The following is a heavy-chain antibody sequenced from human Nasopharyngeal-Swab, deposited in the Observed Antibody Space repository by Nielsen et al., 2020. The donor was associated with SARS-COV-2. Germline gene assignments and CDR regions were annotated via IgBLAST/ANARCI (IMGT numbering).Heavy chain of an antibody. Sequence: ASVNVSCKVSGYTHTELSMHWVRQTPGKGLEWIGGFDPEDGETIYAQKFQGRVTMTEDTSTDTAYMELSSLRSEDTAVYYCATAPPMVVTPPWWFDPWGQGTLVTVSS. CDR1: GYTHTELS. CDR2: FDPEDGET. V-gene: IGHV1-24*01. J-gene: IGHJ5*02. D-gene: IGHD4-23*01. CDR3: ATAPPMVVTPPWWFDP.